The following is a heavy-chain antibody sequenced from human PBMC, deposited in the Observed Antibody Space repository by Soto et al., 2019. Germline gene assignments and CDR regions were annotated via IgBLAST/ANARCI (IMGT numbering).Heavy chain of an antibody. V-gene: IGHV5-51*01. J-gene: IGHJ6*01. Sequence: GESLKISCKGSGYSFTSYWIGWVRQMPVKGLEWMGIIYPGDSDTRYSPSFQGQVTISADKSISTAYLQWSSLKASDTAMYYCARVYYYGSGSYYNVGYYYYGMGVWGQGTTGTASS. CDR2: IYPGDSDT. CDR3: ARVYYYGSGSYYNVGYYYYGMGV. D-gene: IGHD3-10*01. CDR1: GYSFTSYW.